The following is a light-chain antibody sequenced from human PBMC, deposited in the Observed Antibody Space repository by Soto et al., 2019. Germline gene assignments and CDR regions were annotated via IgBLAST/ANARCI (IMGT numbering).Light chain of an antibody. CDR2: GAS. V-gene: IGKV3-15*01. CDR3: QQRSYPIT. CDR1: QSVSSN. J-gene: IGKJ5*01. Sequence: EIVMTQSPATLPVSPGERATLSCRASQSVSSNLAWYQQKPGQAPRFLIYGASTRATGIPARFSGSGSGTEFTLTISSLQSEDFAVYYCQQRSYPITFGQGTRLEIK.